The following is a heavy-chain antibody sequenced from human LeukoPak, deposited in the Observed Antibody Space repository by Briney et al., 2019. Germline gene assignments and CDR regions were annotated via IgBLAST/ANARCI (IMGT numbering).Heavy chain of an antibody. J-gene: IGHJ4*02. Sequence: GGSLRLSCAASGFTFSSYWMSWVRQAPGKGLEWVANIKQDGSEKYYVDSVKGRFTISRDNAKNSLYLQMNSLRAEDTAVYYCARAPGAAAGTFYFDYWGQGTLVTVSS. D-gene: IGHD6-13*01. CDR1: GFTFSSYW. V-gene: IGHV3-7*01. CDR2: IKQDGSEK. CDR3: ARAPGAAAGTFYFDY.